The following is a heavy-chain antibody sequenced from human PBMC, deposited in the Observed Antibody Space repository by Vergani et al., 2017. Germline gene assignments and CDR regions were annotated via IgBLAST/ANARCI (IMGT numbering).Heavy chain of an antibody. Sequence: QVQLVESGGGVVQPGRSLRLSCAASGFTFSSYGMHWVRQAPGKGREWVAVISYDGSNKYYADSVKGRFTISRDNSKNTMYLQMNSLRAEDTAVSYCAKGVGATNYYYGMDVWGQGTTVTVSS. CDR3: AKGVGATNYYYGMDV. D-gene: IGHD1-26*01. V-gene: IGHV3-30*18. J-gene: IGHJ6*02. CDR1: GFTFSSYG. CDR2: ISYDGSNK.